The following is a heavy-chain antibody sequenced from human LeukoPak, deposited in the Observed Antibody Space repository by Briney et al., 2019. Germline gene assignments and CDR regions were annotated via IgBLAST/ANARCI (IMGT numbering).Heavy chain of an antibody. CDR2: ISSVSSTI. J-gene: IGHJ4*02. V-gene: IGHV3-48*01. D-gene: IGHD1-26*01. CDR3: ANGRESSGSYQYYFDY. Sequence: GGSLRLSCAASGFIFSSYSMNWVRQAPGKGLEWISFISSVSSTIFYADSVKGRFNISRDNSKNTLYLQMNSLRAEDTAVYYCANGRESSGSYQYYFDYWGQGTLVTVSS. CDR1: GFIFSSYS.